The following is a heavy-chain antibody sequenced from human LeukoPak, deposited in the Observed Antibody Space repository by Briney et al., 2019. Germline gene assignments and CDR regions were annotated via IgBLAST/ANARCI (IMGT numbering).Heavy chain of an antibody. CDR1: GASITSGGYY. CDR3: ARDAQEYYRGSADTLYYYYYMDV. D-gene: IGHD3-10*01. Sequence: PSETLSLTCTVSGASITSGGYYWSWVRQQPGKGLEWIGYIYYSGSTSYNPSLRGRVTISRDTSKSLFSLDMNSVTAADTAVYYCARDAQEYYRGSADTLYYYYYMDVWGKGTTVTVSS. CDR2: IYYSGST. V-gene: IGHV4-31*03. J-gene: IGHJ6*03.